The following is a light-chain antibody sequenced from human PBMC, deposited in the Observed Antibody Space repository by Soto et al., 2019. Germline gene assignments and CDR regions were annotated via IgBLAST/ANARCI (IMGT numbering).Light chain of an antibody. CDR2: NNN. V-gene: IGLV1-44*01. CDR1: TSNVGRNA. Sequence: QSVLTQPPSASGTPGQRVTISCSGGTSNVGRNAVRWCRQLPGTAPKLLIYNNNQRPSGVPDRFSASKSGTSASLAISGLQSEDEADYYCGTWDASRNWVFGGGTKLTVL. J-gene: IGLJ3*02. CDR3: GTWDASRNWV.